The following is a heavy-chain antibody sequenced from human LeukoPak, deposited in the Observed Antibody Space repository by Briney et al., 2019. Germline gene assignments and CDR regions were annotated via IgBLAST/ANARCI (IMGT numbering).Heavy chain of an antibody. V-gene: IGHV4-59*08. D-gene: IGHD1-14*01. Sequence: SETLSLTCTVSGGSISSYYWSWIRQPPGKGLEWIGYIYYSGSTSYNPSLKSRVTISVDTSKNQFSLKLSSVTAADTAVYYCARLTVVHPWGWFDPWGQGTLVTVSS. J-gene: IGHJ5*02. CDR1: GGSISSYY. CDR3: ARLTVVHPWGWFDP. CDR2: IYYSGST.